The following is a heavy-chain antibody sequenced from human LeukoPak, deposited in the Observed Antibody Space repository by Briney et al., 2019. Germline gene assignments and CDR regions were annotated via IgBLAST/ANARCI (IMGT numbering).Heavy chain of an antibody. J-gene: IGHJ4*02. Sequence: ASVKVSCKASGYTFTGYYMHWVRQAPGQGLEWMGWINPNSGGTNYAQKFQGRVTMTRGTSISTAYMELSRLRSDDTAVYYCAIFSGNYYKDYFDYWGQGTLATVSS. CDR1: GYTFTGYY. CDR2: INPNSGGT. D-gene: IGHD3-10*01. V-gene: IGHV1-2*02. CDR3: AIFSGNYYKDYFDY.